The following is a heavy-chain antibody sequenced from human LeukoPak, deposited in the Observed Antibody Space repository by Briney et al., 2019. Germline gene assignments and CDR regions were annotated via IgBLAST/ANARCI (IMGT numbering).Heavy chain of an antibody. CDR2: ISSSSSYI. D-gene: IGHD3-10*01. V-gene: IGHV3-21*01. J-gene: IGHJ4*02. CDR3: ARDASSGSYYPLYFDY. CDR1: GFTFSSYS. Sequence: GGSLRLSCAASGFTFSSYSMNWVRQAPGKGLEWVSSISSSSSYIYYADSVKGRFTISRDNAMNSLYLQMNSLRAEDTAVYYCARDASSGSYYPLYFDYWGQGTLVTVSS.